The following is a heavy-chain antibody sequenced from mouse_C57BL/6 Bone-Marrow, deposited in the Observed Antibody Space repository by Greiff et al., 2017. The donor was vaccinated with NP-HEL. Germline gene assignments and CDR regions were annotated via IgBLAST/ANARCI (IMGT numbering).Heavy chain of an antibody. CDR1: GFNIKDDY. CDR3: TTSGGLPLYFDY. CDR2: IDPENGDT. Sequence: EVQLQQSGAELVRPGASVKLSCTASGFNIKDDYMHWVKQRPEQGLEWIGWIDPENGDTEYASKFQGKATITADTSSNTAYLQLSSLTSEDTAVYYCTTSGGLPLYFDYWGQGTTLTVSS. D-gene: IGHD2-2*01. V-gene: IGHV14-4*01. J-gene: IGHJ2*01.